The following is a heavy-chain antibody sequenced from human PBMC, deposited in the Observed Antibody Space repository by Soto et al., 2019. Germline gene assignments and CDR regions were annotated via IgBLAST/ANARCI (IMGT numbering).Heavy chain of an antibody. CDR2: ISSSSSYI. Sequence: GGSLRLSCAASGFTFSSYSMNWVRQAPGKGLDWVSSISSSSSYIYYADSVKGRFTISRDNAKNSLYLQMNSLRAEDTAVYYCSGLHCGGSCYYYYGMDVWGQGTTVTVSS. D-gene: IGHD2-15*01. V-gene: IGHV3-21*01. CDR3: SGLHCGGSCYYYYGMDV. J-gene: IGHJ6*02. CDR1: GFTFSSYS.